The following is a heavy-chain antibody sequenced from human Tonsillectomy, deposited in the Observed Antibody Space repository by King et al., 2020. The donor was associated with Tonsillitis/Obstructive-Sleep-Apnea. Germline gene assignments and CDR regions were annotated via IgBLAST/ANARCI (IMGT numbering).Heavy chain of an antibody. D-gene: IGHD2-2*01. J-gene: IGHJ4*02. CDR1: GGSISGSSYY. CDR2: IYYSGST. Sequence: PLQESGPGLVKPSETLSLTCTVSGGSISGSSYYWGWIRQPPGKGLEWIGSIYYSGSTYYNPSLKSRVTISVDTSKNQFSLKLSSVTAADTAVYYCARGRDCSSTSCYPFDYWGQGTLVTVSS. CDR3: ARGRDCSSTSCYPFDY. V-gene: IGHV4-39*01.